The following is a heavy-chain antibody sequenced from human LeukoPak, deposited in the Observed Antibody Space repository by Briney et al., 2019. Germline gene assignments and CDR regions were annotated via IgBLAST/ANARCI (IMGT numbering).Heavy chain of an antibody. CDR1: GGSFSGYY. CDR3: ARDGESSSSWYRANWFDP. D-gene: IGHD6-13*01. J-gene: IGHJ5*02. CDR2: INHSGST. Sequence: PSETLSLTCAVYGGSFSGYYWSWIRQPPGKGLEWIGEINHSGSTNYNPSLKSRVTISVDTSKNQFSLKLSSVTAADTAVYYCARDGESSSSWYRANWFDPWGQGTLVTVSS. V-gene: IGHV4-34*01.